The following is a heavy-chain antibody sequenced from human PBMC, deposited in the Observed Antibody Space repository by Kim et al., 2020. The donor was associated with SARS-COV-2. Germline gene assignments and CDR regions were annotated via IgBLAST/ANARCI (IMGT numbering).Heavy chain of an antibody. J-gene: IGHJ4*02. CDR3: ASSYGSGSLY. Sequence: RTHSNPPLKSRVTISVDTSKNQFSLKLSSVTAADTAVYYCASSYGSGSLYWGQGTLVTVSS. V-gene: IGHV4-39*07. D-gene: IGHD3-10*01. CDR2: RT.